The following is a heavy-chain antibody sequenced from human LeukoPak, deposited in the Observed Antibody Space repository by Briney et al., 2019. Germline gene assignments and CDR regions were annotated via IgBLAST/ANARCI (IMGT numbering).Heavy chain of an antibody. J-gene: IGHJ4*02. CDR2: IKQDESEK. V-gene: IGHV3-7*01. CDR3: ARDGGSAWFLDY. CDR1: GFTFTNYW. Sequence: LTGGSLRLSCAASGFTFTNYWMTWVRQAPGKGLEWVANIKQDESEKYYVDSVKGRFAISRDNAKNSLYLQMNSLRAEDTAVYYCARDGGSAWFLDYWGQGTLVTVSS. D-gene: IGHD6-19*01.